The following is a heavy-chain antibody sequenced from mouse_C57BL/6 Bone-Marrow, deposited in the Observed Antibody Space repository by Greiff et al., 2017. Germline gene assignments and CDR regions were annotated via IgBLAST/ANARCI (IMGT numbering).Heavy chain of an antibody. CDR3: ARDAISYYGSSYVDWYFDV. CDR2: SRNKANDYTT. CDR1: GFTFSDFY. D-gene: IGHD1-1*01. V-gene: IGHV7-1*01. J-gene: IGHJ1*03. Sequence: EVKLVESGGGLVQSGRSLRLSCATSGFTFSDFYMEWVRQAPGKGLEWIAASRNKANDYTTEYSASVKGRFIVSRDTSQSILYLQMNALRAEDTASYYCARDAISYYGSSYVDWYFDVWGTGTTVTVSS.